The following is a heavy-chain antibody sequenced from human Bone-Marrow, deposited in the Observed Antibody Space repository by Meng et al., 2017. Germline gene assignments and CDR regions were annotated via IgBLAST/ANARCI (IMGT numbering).Heavy chain of an antibody. CDR3: ARIGGWYYYDSSGGFDY. CDR1: GFTVSSNY. D-gene: IGHD3-22*01. V-gene: IGHV3-53*01. J-gene: IGHJ4*02. Sequence: GESLKISCAASGFTVSSNYMSWVRQAPGKGLEWVSVIYSGGSTYYADSVKGRFTISRDNSKDTMYLQMNSLRAEDTAVYYCARIGGWYYYDSSGGFDYWGQGTLVTVSS. CDR2: IYSGGST.